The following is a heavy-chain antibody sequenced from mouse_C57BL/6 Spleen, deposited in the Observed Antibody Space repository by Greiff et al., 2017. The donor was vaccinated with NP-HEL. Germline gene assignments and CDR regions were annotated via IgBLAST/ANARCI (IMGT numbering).Heavy chain of an antibody. V-gene: IGHV14-2*01. D-gene: IGHD2-3*01. Sequence: EVQLQQSGAELVKPGASVKLSCTASGFNIKDYYMHWVKQRTEQGLEWIGRIDPEDGETKYAPKFQGKATITADTSSNTAYLQLSSLTSEDTAVYYCAIPSIDGYYPYAMDYWGQGTSVTVSS. CDR3: AIPSIDGYYPYAMDY. CDR2: IDPEDGET. J-gene: IGHJ4*01. CDR1: GFNIKDYY.